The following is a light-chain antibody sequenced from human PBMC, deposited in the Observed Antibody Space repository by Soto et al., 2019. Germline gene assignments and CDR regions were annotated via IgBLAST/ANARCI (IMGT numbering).Light chain of an antibody. Sequence: DIALTQSPGTLSLSPGERATLSCRASQSVSSSYSAWYQQKPGQAPRLLIYGASSRATGIPDRFSGSGSGTDFTLTITRLEPEDFAVYYCQQYGSSPRTFGQGTKVDI. CDR2: GAS. J-gene: IGKJ1*01. V-gene: IGKV3-20*01. CDR3: QQYGSSPRT. CDR1: QSVSSSY.